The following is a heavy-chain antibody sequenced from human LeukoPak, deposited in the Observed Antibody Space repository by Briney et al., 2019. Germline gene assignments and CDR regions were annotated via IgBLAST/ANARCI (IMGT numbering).Heavy chain of an antibody. CDR2: INHRGST. V-gene: IGHV4-34*01. CDR1: GGSFSGYY. Sequence: SETLSLTCAVYGGSFSGYYWSWIRQPPGKGREWIGEINHRGSTNYNPSLKSRVTISGDTSKNQFSLKLSSVPAADTDVYYCARGRGYSGYSDYWGQGTLVTVSS. J-gene: IGHJ4*02. CDR3: ARGRGYSGYSDY. D-gene: IGHD5-12*01.